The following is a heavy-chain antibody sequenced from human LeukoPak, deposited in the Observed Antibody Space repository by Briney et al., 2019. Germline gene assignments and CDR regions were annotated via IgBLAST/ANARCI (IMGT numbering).Heavy chain of an antibody. CDR3: ARDQTVRGVPPYYFDY. J-gene: IGHJ4*02. CDR2: ISSSSSYI. V-gene: IGHV3-21*01. D-gene: IGHD3-10*01. CDR1: GFTFSSYS. Sequence: PGGSLRLSCAAAGFTFSSYSVNWVRQAPGKGLEWVSSISSSSSYIYYADSVKGRFTISRDNAKNSLYLQMNSLRAEDTAVYYCARDQTVRGVPPYYFDYWGQGTLVTVSS.